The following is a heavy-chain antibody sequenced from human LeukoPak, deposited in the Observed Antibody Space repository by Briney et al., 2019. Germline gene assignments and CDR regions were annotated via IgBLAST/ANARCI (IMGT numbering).Heavy chain of an antibody. Sequence: GGSLRLSCAASGFTFSNAWMGWVRQAPGKGLEWVAVISYDGSNKYYADSVKGRFTISRDNSKNTLYLQMNSLRAEDTAVYYCAKAGWFGEGTNWFDPWGQGTLVTVSS. CDR2: ISYDGSNK. CDR3: AKAGWFGEGTNWFDP. J-gene: IGHJ5*02. D-gene: IGHD3-10*01. V-gene: IGHV3-30*18. CDR1: GFTFSNAW.